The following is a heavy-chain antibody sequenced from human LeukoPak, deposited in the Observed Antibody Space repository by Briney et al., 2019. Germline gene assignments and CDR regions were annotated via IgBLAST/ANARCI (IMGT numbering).Heavy chain of an antibody. CDR3: ARDGDLYRGYSYGYVN. J-gene: IGHJ4*02. V-gene: IGHV3-48*01. CDR1: GFTFSSYR. Sequence: PGGSLRLSCAASGFTFSSYRMNWVRQAPGKGLEWVSYISSSSSTIYYADSVKGRFTISRDHAKNSLYLQMNRLRAEDTALYYCARDGDLYRGYSYGYVNWGQGTLVTVSS. D-gene: IGHD5-18*01. CDR2: ISSSSSTI.